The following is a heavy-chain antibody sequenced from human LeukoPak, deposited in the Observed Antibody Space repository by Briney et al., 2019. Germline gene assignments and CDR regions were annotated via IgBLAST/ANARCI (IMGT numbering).Heavy chain of an antibody. Sequence: PGGSLRPSCAASGFTFSSYAMSWVRQAPGKGLEWVSAISGSGGSTYYADSVKGRFTISRDNSKNTLYLQMNSLRAEDTAVYYCAKEGGSGAYYDYVWGSYPNWFDPWGQGTLVTVSS. CDR3: AKEGGSGAYYDYVWGSYPNWFDP. J-gene: IGHJ5*02. CDR1: GFTFSSYA. V-gene: IGHV3-23*01. D-gene: IGHD3-16*01. CDR2: ISGSGGST.